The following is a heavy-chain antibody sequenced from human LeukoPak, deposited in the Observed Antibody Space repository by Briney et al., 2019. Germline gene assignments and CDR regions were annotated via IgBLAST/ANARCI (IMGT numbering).Heavy chain of an antibody. Sequence: GGSLRLSCAGYGFTFSSYAMSWVRQAPGKGLEWVSVISGSGGSTYYADSVKGRFTISRDNSKNTVFLQMNSLRAEDTAVYYCARGLGEWELLSHWGQGTLVTVSS. CDR2: ISGSGGST. V-gene: IGHV3-23*01. CDR3: ARGLGEWELLSH. D-gene: IGHD1-26*01. J-gene: IGHJ4*02. CDR1: GFTFSSYA.